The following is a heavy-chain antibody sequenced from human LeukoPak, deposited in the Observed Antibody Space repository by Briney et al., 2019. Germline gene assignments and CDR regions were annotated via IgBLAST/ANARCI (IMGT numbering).Heavy chain of an antibody. CDR3: ARAAKYICSFYAWFDP. V-gene: IGHV1-18*01. J-gene: IGHJ5*02. CDR1: GYPFTSYG. CDR2: ISAYNGNA. Sequence: GASVKVSCKASGYPFTSYGITWVRQAPGQGLEWMGWISAYNGNANYAQNLQGRVTLTTDTSTTTAYMELSSLRSDDTAVYYCARAAKYICSFYAWFDPWGQGTLVTVSS. D-gene: IGHD5/OR15-5a*01.